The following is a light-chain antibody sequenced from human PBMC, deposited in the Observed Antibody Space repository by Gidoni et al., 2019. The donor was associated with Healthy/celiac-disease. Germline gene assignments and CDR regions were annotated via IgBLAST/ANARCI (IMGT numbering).Light chain of an antibody. V-gene: IGKV3-11*01. CDR2: DAS. Sequence: EIVLTQSPATLSWSPGERATLSCRASQSVSSYLAWYQQKPGQAPRLLIYDASNRATGIPARFSGSGSGTYFTLTISSLAPEDFAVYYCQQRSNWPGGAFXPXTKVEIK. CDR1: QSVSSY. J-gene: IGKJ1*01. CDR3: QQRSNWPGGA.